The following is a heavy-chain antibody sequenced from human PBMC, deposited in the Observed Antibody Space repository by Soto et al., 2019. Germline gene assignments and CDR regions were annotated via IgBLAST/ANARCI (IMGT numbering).Heavy chain of an antibody. D-gene: IGHD6-13*01. V-gene: IGHV3-30-3*01. CDR3: ARVRPSSSWLIDY. CDR1: GFTFSSYA. CDR2: ISYDGSNK. J-gene: IGHJ4*02. Sequence: AGGSLRLSCAASGFTFSSYAMHWVRQAPGKGLEWVAVISYDGSNKYYADSVKGRFTISRDNSKNTPYLQMNSLRAEDTAVYYCARVRPSSSWLIDYWGQGTLVTVSS.